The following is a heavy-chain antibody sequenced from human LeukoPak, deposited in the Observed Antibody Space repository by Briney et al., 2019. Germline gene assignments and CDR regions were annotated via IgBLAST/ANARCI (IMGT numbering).Heavy chain of an antibody. J-gene: IGHJ4*02. CDR1: GFTFSSYG. CDR2: ISYDGSNK. CDR3: ERDPSPFGGAGGDY. Sequence: QPGRSLRLSCAASGFTFSSYGMHWVRQAPGKGLEWVAVISYDGSNKYHADSLKGRFTISRDNSKNTLYLQMNSLRAEDTAVYYCERDPSPFGGAGGDYWGQGTLVTVSS. V-gene: IGHV3-30*03. D-gene: IGHD3-16*01.